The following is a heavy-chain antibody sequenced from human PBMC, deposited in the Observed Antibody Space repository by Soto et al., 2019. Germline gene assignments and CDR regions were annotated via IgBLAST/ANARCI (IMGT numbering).Heavy chain of an antibody. Sequence: QVQLQESGPGLVKPSETLSLTCTVSGGSVSSGSYYWSWIRQPPGKGLEWIGYIYYSGSTNYNPSLKSRVTISVDTSKNQFSLNLNSVSAADTAVYYCARQSYGMDVWGQGTTVTVSS. J-gene: IGHJ6*02. CDR2: IYYSGST. V-gene: IGHV4-61*01. D-gene: IGHD6-19*01. CDR1: GGSVSSGSYY. CDR3: ARQSYGMDV.